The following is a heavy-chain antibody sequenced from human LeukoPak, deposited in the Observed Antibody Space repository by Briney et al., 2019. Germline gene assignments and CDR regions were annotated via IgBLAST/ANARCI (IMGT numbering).Heavy chain of an antibody. CDR3: AKDISFWDPATSRGYAFDI. J-gene: IGHJ3*02. D-gene: IGHD2-15*01. CDR1: GFTFDDYA. V-gene: IGHV3-9*01. CDR2: ISWNSGSI. Sequence: PGGSLRLSCAASGFTFDDYAMHWVRQAPGKGLEWVSGISWNSGSIGYADSVKGRFTISRDNAKNSLYLQMNSLRAEDTALYYCAKDISFWDPATSRGYAFDIWGQGTMVTVSS.